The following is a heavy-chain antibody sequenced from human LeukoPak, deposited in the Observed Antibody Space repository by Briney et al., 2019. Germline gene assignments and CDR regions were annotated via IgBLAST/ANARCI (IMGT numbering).Heavy chain of an antibody. CDR2: ISSSGSTI. CDR1: GFTFSDYY. D-gene: IGHD3-10*01. J-gene: IGHJ6*02. Sequence: PGGSLRLSCAASGFTFSDYYMSWIRQAPGKGLEWVSYISSSGSTIYYADSVKGRFTISRDNAKNSLYLQMNSLRAEDTAVYYCARDLLLWFGESPYYYYYGMDVWGQGTTVTVSS. CDR3: ARDLLLWFGESPYYYYYGMDV. V-gene: IGHV3-11*01.